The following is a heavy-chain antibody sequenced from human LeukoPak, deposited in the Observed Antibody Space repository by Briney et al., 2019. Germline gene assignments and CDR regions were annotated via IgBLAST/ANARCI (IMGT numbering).Heavy chain of an antibody. CDR1: GYTFTSYG. CDR3: ARLSGTPWDYNYMDV. D-gene: IGHD1-26*01. CDR2: ISAYNGNT. J-gene: IGHJ6*03. Sequence: ASVKVSCKPSGYTFTSYGISWVRQAPGQGLEWMGWISAYNGNTNYAQKLQGRVTMTTDTSTSTAYMELRSLRSDDTAVYYCARLSGTPWDYNYMDVWGKGTTVTISS. V-gene: IGHV1-18*01.